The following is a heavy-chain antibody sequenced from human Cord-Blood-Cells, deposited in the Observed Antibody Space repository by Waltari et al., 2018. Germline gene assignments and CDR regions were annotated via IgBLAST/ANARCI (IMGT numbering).Heavy chain of an antibody. D-gene: IGHD2-15*01. Sequence: QLQLQESGPGLVKPSETLSLTRTVSGGSISISSYYWGWIRQPPGKGLEWIGSIYYSGSTYYNPSLKSRVTISVDTSKNQFSLKLSSVTAADTAVYYCASPATYGGNDYWGQGTLVTVSS. J-gene: IGHJ4*02. V-gene: IGHV4-39*07. CDR1: GGSISISSYY. CDR2: IYYSGST. CDR3: ASPATYGGNDY.